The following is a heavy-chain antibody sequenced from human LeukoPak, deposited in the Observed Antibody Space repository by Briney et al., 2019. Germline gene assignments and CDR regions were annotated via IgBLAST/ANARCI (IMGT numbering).Heavy chain of an antibody. Sequence: GGSLRLSCAASGFTFSSYAMSWVRQAPGKGLEWVSSISVSGSSTYYADSVKGRFTISRDNSKNTLYLQMNSLRAEDTAVYYCAKDTRSGEFFDYWGQGTLVTVSS. J-gene: IGHJ4*02. V-gene: IGHV3-23*01. CDR1: GFTFSSYA. D-gene: IGHD2-15*01. CDR2: ISVSGSST. CDR3: AKDTRSGEFFDY.